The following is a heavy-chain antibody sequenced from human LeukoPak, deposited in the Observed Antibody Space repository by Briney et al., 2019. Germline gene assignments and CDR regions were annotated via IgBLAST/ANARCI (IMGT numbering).Heavy chain of an antibody. CDR1: GFTFSSYG. CDR2: IWYDGSNK. V-gene: IGHV3-33*01. J-gene: IGHJ4*02. D-gene: IGHD6-19*01. Sequence: QPGRSLRLSCAASGFTFSSYGMHWVRQAPGKGLEWVAVIWYDGSNKYYADSVKGRFTISRDNAKNSLYLQMNSLRAEDTAVYYCARVIAVAGPYYSDYWGQGTLVTVSS. CDR3: ARVIAVAGPYYSDY.